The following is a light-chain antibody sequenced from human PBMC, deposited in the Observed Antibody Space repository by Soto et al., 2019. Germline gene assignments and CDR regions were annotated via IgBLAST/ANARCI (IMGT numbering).Light chain of an antibody. J-gene: IGKJ1*01. CDR1: QNISSY. CDR2: DVS. V-gene: IGKV3-11*01. CDR3: QQRSNWPRT. Sequence: IVLTQSPATLSLSPGERATLSCRASQNISSYLIWYQQKPGQAPRLLMYDVSNRATGIPARFSGGGSGTDITLTISSLEPEDLAVYYCQQRSNWPRTFGPGTKVEIK.